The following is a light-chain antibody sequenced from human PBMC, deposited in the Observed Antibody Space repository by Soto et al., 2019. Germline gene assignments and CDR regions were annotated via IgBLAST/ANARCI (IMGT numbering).Light chain of an antibody. CDR2: AAS. V-gene: IGKV1-39*01. CDR3: QQSYSTPLT. CDR1: QSISSY. J-gene: IGKJ4*01. Sequence: EIQITQSPSSLSASVGDRVTITCRASQSISSYLNWYQQKPGKAPKLLIYAASSLQSGVPSRFSGSGSGTDFTLTISSLQPEDFATYYCQQSYSTPLTFGGGTKVDIK.